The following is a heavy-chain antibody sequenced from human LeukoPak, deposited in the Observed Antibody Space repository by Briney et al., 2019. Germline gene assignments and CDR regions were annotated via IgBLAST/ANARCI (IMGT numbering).Heavy chain of an antibody. J-gene: IGHJ4*02. CDR2: IYYRVST. CDR1: GGSISSSSYY. D-gene: IGHD3-10*01. Sequence: SETLSLTCTVSGGSISSSSYYWGWIRQPPGKGLEWIGSIYYRVSTYYNPSLKSRVTISVDTSKNQFSLKLSSVTAADTAVYYCARQGPMYGSGSYSQGYWGQGTLVTVSS. V-gene: IGHV4-39*01. CDR3: ARQGPMYGSGSYSQGY.